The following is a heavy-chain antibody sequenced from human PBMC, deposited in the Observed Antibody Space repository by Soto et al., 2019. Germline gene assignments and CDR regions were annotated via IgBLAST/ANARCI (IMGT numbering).Heavy chain of an antibody. CDR1: GFPFSDYN. Sequence: EVQLVESGGGLVKPGGSLRLSCTGSGFPFSDYNINWVRQATGKGLEWVSSITVGSSHIYQPNSMKGRFTISRDDAKNSVYLQIDSLRDEDTALYYCSRSPEVGVRGAYWGQGTLVTVSS. V-gene: IGHV3-21*01. CDR3: SRSPEVGVRGAY. D-gene: IGHD3-16*01. CDR2: ITVGSSHI. J-gene: IGHJ4*02.